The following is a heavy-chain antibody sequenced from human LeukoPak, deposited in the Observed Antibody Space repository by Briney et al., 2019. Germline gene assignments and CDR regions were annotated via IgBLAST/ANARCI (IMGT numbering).Heavy chain of an antibody. V-gene: IGHV1-24*01. Sequence: ASVKVSCKVSGYTLTELSMHWVRQAPGKGLEWMGGFDPEDGETIYAQKFQGRVTMTEDTSTDTAYMELSSLRAEDTAVYYCARRGWYSSGWYEDYWGQGTLVTVSS. J-gene: IGHJ4*02. CDR2: FDPEDGET. D-gene: IGHD6-19*01. CDR1: GYTLTELS. CDR3: ARRGWYSSGWYEDY.